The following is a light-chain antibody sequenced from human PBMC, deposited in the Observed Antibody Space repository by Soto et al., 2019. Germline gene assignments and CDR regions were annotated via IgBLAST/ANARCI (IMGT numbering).Light chain of an antibody. J-gene: IGLJ1*01. CDR1: SSDFGSYNL. CDR3: CSYAGSGTPYV. Sequence: QSALTQPASVSGSPGQSITISCTGTSSDFGSYNLVSWYQHHPGKAPKLMIYVVGKRPSGVSSRFSGSKSGNTASLTISGLQAEDEADYYCCSYAGSGTPYVFGNGTKVTVL. CDR2: VVG. V-gene: IGLV2-23*02.